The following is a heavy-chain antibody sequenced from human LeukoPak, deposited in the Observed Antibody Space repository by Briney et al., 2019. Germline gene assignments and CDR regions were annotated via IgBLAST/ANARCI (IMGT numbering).Heavy chain of an antibody. CDR2: IYYSGST. CDR3: ARGYCSGGSCYWVY. Sequence: PSETLSLTCTVSGASISSYYWSWIRQPPGKGLEWLGYIYYSGSTNYNPSLKSRVTISVDTSKNQFSLKLSSVTAADTAVYYCARGYCSGGSCYWVYWGQGTLVTVSA. V-gene: IGHV4-59*01. J-gene: IGHJ4*02. CDR1: GASISSYY. D-gene: IGHD2-15*01.